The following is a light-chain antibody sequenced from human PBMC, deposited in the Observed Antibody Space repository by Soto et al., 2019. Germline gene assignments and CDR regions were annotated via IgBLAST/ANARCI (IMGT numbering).Light chain of an antibody. J-gene: IGKJ5*01. Sequence: IVLTQSPDTLSLSPGQRATLSCRASQSFRSDYFAWYQQKPGQAHRVLIFGVSTRATGVPDRFSGSGSGTDLTLTISRLEPEDFEVYYCQQRSNWPITFGQGTRLDIK. CDR3: QQRSNWPIT. V-gene: IGKV3D-20*02. CDR1: QSFRSDY. CDR2: GVS.